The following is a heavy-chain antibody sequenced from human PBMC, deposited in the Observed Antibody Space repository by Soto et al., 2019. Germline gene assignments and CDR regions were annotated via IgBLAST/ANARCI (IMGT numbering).Heavy chain of an antibody. CDR3: VLGGLETGYYRDMDY. CDR2: ISAYNGDT. D-gene: IGHD3-9*01. CDR1: GYTFKNYG. Sequence: QDHLVQSGAEVKKPGASAKVSCKASGYTFKNYGINWVRQAPGRGLEWVAWISAYNGDTSYAQYFQGRVTVTTETVTNTAYMELRSLRPDDTAVYFCVLGGLETGYYRDMDYWGQGTLVSVSS. V-gene: IGHV1-18*04. J-gene: IGHJ4*02.